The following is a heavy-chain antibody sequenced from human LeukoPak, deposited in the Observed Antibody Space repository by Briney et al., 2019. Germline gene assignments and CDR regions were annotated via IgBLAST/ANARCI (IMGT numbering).Heavy chain of an antibody. CDR1: GYTFTSYG. V-gene: IGHV1-18*01. D-gene: IGHD6-13*01. Sequence: GAPVKVSCKASGYTFTSYGISWVRQAPGQGLEWMGWTSAYNGNTKYAQKLQGRVTMTTDTSTSTAYMELRSLRSDDTAVYYCARGGQGSSWYEGGYWGQGTLVTVSS. J-gene: IGHJ4*02. CDR3: ARGGQGSSWYEGGY. CDR2: TSAYNGNT.